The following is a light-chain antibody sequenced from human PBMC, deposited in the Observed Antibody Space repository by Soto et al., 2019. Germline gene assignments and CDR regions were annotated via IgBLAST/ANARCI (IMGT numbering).Light chain of an antibody. CDR1: SSDVGTYNY. J-gene: IGLJ1*01. Sequence: QSALTQPASVSGSPGQSITISCTGTSSDVGTYNYVSWYQQHPGKAPKLMICEVTNRPSGVSNRFSGSKSGNTASLTISELQAEDEADYYCTSYTSSSNYVFGTGTNFTVL. V-gene: IGLV2-14*01. CDR2: EVT. CDR3: TSYTSSSNYV.